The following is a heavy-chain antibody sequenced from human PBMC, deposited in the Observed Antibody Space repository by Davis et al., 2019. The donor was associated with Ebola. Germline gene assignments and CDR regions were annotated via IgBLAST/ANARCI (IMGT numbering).Heavy chain of an antibody. CDR2: ISSSSSYI. D-gene: IGHD2-2*02. J-gene: IGHJ6*03. V-gene: IGHV3-21*01. CDR3: ARGIGYCSSTSCYKGDVYYYYYYMDV. Sequence: PGGSLRLSCAASGFTFSSYSMNWVRQAPGKGLEWVSSISSSSSYIYYADSVKGRFTISRDNAKNSLYLQMNSLRAEDTAVYYCARGIGYCSSTSCYKGDVYYYYYYMDVWGKGTTVTVSS. CDR1: GFTFSSYS.